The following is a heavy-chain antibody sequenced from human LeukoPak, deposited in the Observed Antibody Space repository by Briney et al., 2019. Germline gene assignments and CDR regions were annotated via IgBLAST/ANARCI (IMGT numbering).Heavy chain of an antibody. Sequence: PGGSLRLSCAASGFTFSSYAMHWVRQAPGKGLEWVAVISYDGSNKYYADSVKGRFTISRDNSKNTLYLQMNSLRAEDTAVYYCARIYSDSSGYSYYFDYWGQGTLVTVSS. CDR1: GFTFSSYA. CDR3: ARIYSDSSGYSYYFDY. V-gene: IGHV3-30*04. CDR2: ISYDGSNK. D-gene: IGHD3-22*01. J-gene: IGHJ4*02.